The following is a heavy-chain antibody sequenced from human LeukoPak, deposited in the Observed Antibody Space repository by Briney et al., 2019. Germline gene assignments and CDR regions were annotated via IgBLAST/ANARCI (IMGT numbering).Heavy chain of an antibody. D-gene: IGHD5-12*01. Sequence: SETLSLTCAVSGYSISSGYYWGWIRQPPGKGLEWIGSIYSSGSTYYTQSLQSRVTISIDTSKNQFSLKLSSVPAADTAVYYCAREWISGYNWFDPWGQGTLVTVSS. CDR1: GYSISSGYY. V-gene: IGHV4-38-2*02. CDR3: AREWISGYNWFDP. J-gene: IGHJ5*02. CDR2: IYSSGST.